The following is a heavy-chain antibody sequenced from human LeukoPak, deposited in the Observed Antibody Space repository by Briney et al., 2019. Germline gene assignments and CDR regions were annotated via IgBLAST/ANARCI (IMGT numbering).Heavy chain of an antibody. CDR1: GGSISSSSYY. J-gene: IGHJ6*02. D-gene: IGHD4/OR15-4a*01. Sequence: SETLSLTCTVSGGSISSSSYYWGWIRQPPGKGLEWIGSIYYSGGTYYNPSLKSRVTISVDTSKNQFSLKLSSVTAADTAVYYCARHVMVGYYYYGMDVWGQGTTVTVSS. V-gene: IGHV4-39*01. CDR2: IYYSGGT. CDR3: ARHVMVGYYYYGMDV.